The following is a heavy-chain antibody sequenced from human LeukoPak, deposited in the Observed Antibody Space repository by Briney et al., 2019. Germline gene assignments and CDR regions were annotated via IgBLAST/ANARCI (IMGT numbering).Heavy chain of an antibody. CDR2: IRSDGSNK. CDR3: YYEGY. D-gene: IGHD3-16*01. J-gene: IGHJ4*02. Sequence: GGSLRLSCAASGFTFSSYGMHWVRQAPGKGLEWVAFIRSDGSNKYYADSVKGRFIISRDNSKNTLYLQMNSLRSEDTAVYHCYYEGYWGQGTLVTVSS. CDR1: GFTFSSYG. V-gene: IGHV3-30*02.